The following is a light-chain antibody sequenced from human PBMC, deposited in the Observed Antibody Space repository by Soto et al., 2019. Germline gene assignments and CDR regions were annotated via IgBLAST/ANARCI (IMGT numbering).Light chain of an antibody. CDR2: AAS. J-gene: IGKJ3*01. CDR1: QGIRNY. Sequence: DIPMTQSPTSLSASVGDRVTITCRASQGIRNYVDWYQQIPGKAPKLLIDAASTLQSGVPSRFSGSGSGKDFTLTISGLQPEDVATYSCQKYSSVPVFGPGTKVEIK. CDR3: QKYSSVPV. V-gene: IGKV1-27*01.